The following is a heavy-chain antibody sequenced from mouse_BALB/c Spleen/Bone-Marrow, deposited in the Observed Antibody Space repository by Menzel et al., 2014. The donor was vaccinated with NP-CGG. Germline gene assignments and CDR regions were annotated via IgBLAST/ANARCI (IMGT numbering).Heavy chain of an antibody. CDR3: TRWLPLAY. CDR2: IDPANGNT. J-gene: IGHJ3*01. Sequence: VQLQQSGAELVKPGASVKLSCTASGFNIKDTYMHWVKQRPEQGLEWIGRIDPANGNTKYDPKFQGKATITADTSSNTAYLQLSSLTSEDTAVYYCTRWLPLAYWGQGTLVTVSA. D-gene: IGHD2-2*01. CDR1: GFNIKDTY. V-gene: IGHV14-3*02.